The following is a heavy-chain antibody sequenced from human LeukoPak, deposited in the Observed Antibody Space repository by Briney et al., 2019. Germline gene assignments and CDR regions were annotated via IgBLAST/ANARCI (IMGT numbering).Heavy chain of an antibody. V-gene: IGHV3-9*01. D-gene: IGHD3-9*01. J-gene: IGHJ4*02. CDR1: GFTFDDYA. Sequence: PGGSLRLSCAASGFTFDDYAMHWVRQAPGKGLEWVSGISWNSGSIGYADSVKGRFTISRDNAKNSPYLQMNSLRAEDTALYYCAKDIGKYYDILTGYSQGFDYWGQGTLVTVSS. CDR3: AKDIGKYYDILTGYSQGFDY. CDR2: ISWNSGSI.